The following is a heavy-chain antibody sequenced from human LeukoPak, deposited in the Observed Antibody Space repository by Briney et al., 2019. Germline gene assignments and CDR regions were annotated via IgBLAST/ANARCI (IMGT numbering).Heavy chain of an antibody. CDR1: GGSISSYY. CDR3: AGVSGVIRYFAPSPGYFDL. Sequence: PSETLSLTCTVSGGSISSYYWSWIRQPPGKGLEWIGYIHYSGSTNYNPSLKSRVTISVDTSKNQFSLKLSSVTAADTAVYYCAGVSGVIRYFAPSPGYFDLWGRGTLVTVSS. CDR2: IHYSGST. V-gene: IGHV4-59*01. J-gene: IGHJ2*01. D-gene: IGHD3-9*01.